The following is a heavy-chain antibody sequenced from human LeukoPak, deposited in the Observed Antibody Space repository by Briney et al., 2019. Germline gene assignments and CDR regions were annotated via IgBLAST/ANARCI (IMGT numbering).Heavy chain of an antibody. CDR2: ISYDGSNK. CDR1: GFTFSSYG. J-gene: IGHJ6*02. D-gene: IGHD1-26*01. Sequence: PGGSLRLSCAASGFTFSSYGMHWVRQAPGKGLEWVAVISYDGSNKYYADSVKGRFTISRDNSKNTLYLQMNSLRAEDTAVYYCAKVGSAAPYYYYGMDVWGQGTTVTVSS. CDR3: AKVGSAAPYYYYGMDV. V-gene: IGHV3-30*18.